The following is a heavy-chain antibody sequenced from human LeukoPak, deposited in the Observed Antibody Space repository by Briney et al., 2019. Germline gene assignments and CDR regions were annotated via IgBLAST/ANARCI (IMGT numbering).Heavy chain of an antibody. CDR3: ARRPYSIPGYFDF. V-gene: IGHV4-59*01. D-gene: IGHD2-21*01. CDR1: GASLSDSY. Sequence: PSETLSLTCTVSGASLSDSYWHWFRQPPGQKLEWIGNLHYGGTTNSNPSLKGRVVTSQDTSKNQLFLRLTSVTTAGTAIYYCARRPYSIPGYFDFWGRGALVTVSS. J-gene: IGHJ2*01. CDR2: LHYGGTT.